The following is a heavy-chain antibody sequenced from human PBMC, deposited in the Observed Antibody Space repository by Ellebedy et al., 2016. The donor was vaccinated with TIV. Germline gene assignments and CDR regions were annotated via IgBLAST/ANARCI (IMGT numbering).Heavy chain of an antibody. J-gene: IGHJ4*02. CDR3: ARTVVPAASLGGYFDY. Sequence: ASVKVSXKASGGTFNSYAISWVRQAPGQGLEWMGGIIPIFGTANYAQKFQGRVTITADESTSTAYMELSSLRSEDTAVYYCARTVVPAASLGGYFDYWGQGTLVTVSS. D-gene: IGHD2-2*01. CDR2: IIPIFGTA. V-gene: IGHV1-69*13. CDR1: GGTFNSYA.